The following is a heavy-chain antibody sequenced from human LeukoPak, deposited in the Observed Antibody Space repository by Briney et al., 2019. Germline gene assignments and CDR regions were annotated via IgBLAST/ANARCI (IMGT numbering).Heavy chain of an antibody. CDR2: ISGSGSGT. Sequence: PGGSLRLSCAASGFTFSSYAMSWVRQAPEKGLEWVSTISGSGSGTYYADSVKGRFTISRDDSKNTLYLQMNSLRAEDTAVYYCAKDLGRYRNNYFDYWGQGTLVTVSS. CDR3: AKDLGRYRNNYFDY. CDR1: GFTFSSYA. D-gene: IGHD1-26*01. J-gene: IGHJ4*02. V-gene: IGHV3-23*01.